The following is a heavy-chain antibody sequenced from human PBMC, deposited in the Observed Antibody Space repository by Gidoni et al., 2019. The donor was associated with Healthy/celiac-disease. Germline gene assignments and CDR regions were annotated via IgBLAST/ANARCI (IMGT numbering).Heavy chain of an antibody. CDR1: GFPLDDYA. D-gene: IGHD6-13*01. Sequence: EVQLVESGGGLVQPGRSLRLSCAASGFPLDDYAMHWVRQAPGKGLEWVSGSSGNSGSIGYADSVKGRFTISRDNAKNSLYLQMNSLRAEDTALYYCAKDPSSSWYQTYYFDYWGQGTLVTVSS. J-gene: IGHJ4*02. CDR3: AKDPSSSWYQTYYFDY. V-gene: IGHV3-9*01. CDR2: SSGNSGSI.